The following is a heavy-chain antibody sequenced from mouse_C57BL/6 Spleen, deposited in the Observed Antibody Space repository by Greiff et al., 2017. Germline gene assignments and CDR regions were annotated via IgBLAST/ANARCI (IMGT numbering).Heavy chain of an antibody. J-gene: IGHJ2*01. V-gene: IGHV1-53*01. CDR3: AELSVTTGGYFDY. CDR2: INPSNGGT. D-gene: IGHD2-2*01. CDR1: GYTFTSYW. Sequence: QVQLQQSGTELVKPGASVKLSCKASGYTFTSYWMHWVKQRPGQGLAWIGNINPSNGGTNYNEKFKSKATLTVDKSSSTAYMQLSSLTSEDSAVYYCAELSVTTGGYFDYWGQGTTLTVSS.